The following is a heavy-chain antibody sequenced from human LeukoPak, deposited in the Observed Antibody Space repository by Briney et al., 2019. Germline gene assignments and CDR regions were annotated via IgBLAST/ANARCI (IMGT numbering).Heavy chain of an antibody. Sequence: GGSLRLSCAASGFTFSSYWMSWVRQAPGKGLEWVAFIRYDGSNNYYADSVKGRFTISRDNSKNSLFLQMNSLRAEDTAVYYCAKDGGMRSDFDYWGQGTLVTVSS. D-gene: IGHD3-3*01. J-gene: IGHJ4*02. CDR3: AKDGGMRSDFDY. V-gene: IGHV3-30*02. CDR2: IRYDGSNN. CDR1: GFTFSSYW.